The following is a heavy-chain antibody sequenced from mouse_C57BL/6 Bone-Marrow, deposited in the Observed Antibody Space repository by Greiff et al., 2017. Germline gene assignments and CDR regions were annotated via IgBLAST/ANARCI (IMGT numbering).Heavy chain of an antibody. V-gene: IGHV7-3*01. Sequence: EVKLVESGGGLVQPGGSLSLSCAASGFTFTDYYMSWVRQPPGKALEWLGFIRNKANGYTTEYSASVKGRFTISRDNSRSILYLQMNALRAEDSATYYCARYTYSNYVDYAMDYWGQGTSVTVSS. CDR1: GFTFTDYY. CDR3: ARYTYSNYVDYAMDY. CDR2: IRNKANGYTT. D-gene: IGHD2-5*01. J-gene: IGHJ4*01.